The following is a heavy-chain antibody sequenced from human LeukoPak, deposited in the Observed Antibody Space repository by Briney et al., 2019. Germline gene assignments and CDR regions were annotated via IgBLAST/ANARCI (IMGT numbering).Heavy chain of an antibody. D-gene: IGHD3-22*01. J-gene: IGHJ4*02. CDR1: GFTFSSYA. CDR2: ISYDGSNK. CDR3: VRIRYDSSGYDY. V-gene: IGHV3-30-3*01. Sequence: GGSLRLSCAASGFTFSSYAMHWVRQAPGKGLEWVAVISYDGSNKYYADSVKGRFTISRDNSKNTLYLQMNSLRAEDTAVYYCVRIRYDSSGYDYWGQGTLVTVSS.